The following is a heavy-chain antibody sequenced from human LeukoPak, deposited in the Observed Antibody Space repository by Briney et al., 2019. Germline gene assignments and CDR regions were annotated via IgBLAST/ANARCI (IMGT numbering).Heavy chain of an antibody. CDR1: GFTFSSYA. CDR3: ARGESSSWYEDY. V-gene: IGHV3-30-3*01. CDR2: ISYDGSNK. J-gene: IGHJ4*02. Sequence: GGSLRLFCAASGFTFSSYAMHWVRQAPGKGLEWVAVISYDGSNKYYADSVKGRFTISRDNSKNTLYLQMNSLRAEDTAVYYCARGESSSWYEDYWGQGTLVTVSS. D-gene: IGHD6-13*01.